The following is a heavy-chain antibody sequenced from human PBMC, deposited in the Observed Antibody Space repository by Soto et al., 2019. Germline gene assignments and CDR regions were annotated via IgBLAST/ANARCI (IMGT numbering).Heavy chain of an antibody. Sequence: QVQLQESGPGLVKPSQTLSLTCTVSGGSISSGDDYWTWIRQPPGKGLEWIGYIYYSGSTYYNPSLKSRLTMSVDTSQNQFSLELSSVSAADTAVYYCARDRAKWKDYYYYGMDVWGQGTTVTVSS. J-gene: IGHJ6*02. CDR1: GGSISSGDDY. V-gene: IGHV4-30-4*01. CDR2: IYYSGST. CDR3: ARDRAKWKDYYYYGMDV. D-gene: IGHD1-20*01.